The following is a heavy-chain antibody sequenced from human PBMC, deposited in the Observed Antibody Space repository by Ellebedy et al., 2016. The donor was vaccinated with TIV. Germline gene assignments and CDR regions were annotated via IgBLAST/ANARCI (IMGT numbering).Heavy chain of an antibody. V-gene: IGHV1-18*01. J-gene: IGHJ4*02. D-gene: IGHD4/OR15-4a*01. CDR1: GYTFTGYG. CDR2: ISTYNGNA. Sequence: AASVKVSCKASGYTFTGYGITWVRQAPGHGLEWLGWISTYNGNAIYAQNLQGRVTMTTDTSTSTAYMELRSLSADDTAVYYCARRGYGDVWGQGTLVTVSS. CDR3: ARRGYGDV.